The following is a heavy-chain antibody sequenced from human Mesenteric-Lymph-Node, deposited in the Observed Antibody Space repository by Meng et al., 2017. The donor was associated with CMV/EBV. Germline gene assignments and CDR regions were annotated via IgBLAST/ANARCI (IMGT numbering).Heavy chain of an antibody. D-gene: IGHD6-19*01. J-gene: IGHJ5*02. CDR2: ISSSSSYI. CDR3: AKVVPGTEGWFDP. V-gene: IGHV3-21*04. Sequence: GESLKISCAASGFTFSSYSMNWVRQAPGKGLEWVSSISSSSSYIYYADSVKGRFTISRDNAKNSLYLQMNSLRAEDTAVYYCAKVVPGTEGWFDPWGQGTLVTVSS. CDR1: GFTFSSYS.